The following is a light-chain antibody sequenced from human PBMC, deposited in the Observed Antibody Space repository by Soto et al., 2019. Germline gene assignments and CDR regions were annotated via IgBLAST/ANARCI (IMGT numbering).Light chain of an antibody. CDR3: QQYDGAPLT. V-gene: IGKV3-20*01. Sequence: EIVLTQSPDTLSLSPGERATLFFRARQTLSIISLAWYQQKPGQAPRLLIYAASTRHTGIPDRFNGSGSGTDFALTINRLEPEDFAVYFCQQYDGAPLTFGPGTKVDVK. CDR2: AAS. J-gene: IGKJ3*01. CDR1: QTLSIIS.